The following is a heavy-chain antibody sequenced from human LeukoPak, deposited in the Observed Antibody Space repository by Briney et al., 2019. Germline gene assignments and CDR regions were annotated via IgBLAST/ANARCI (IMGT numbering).Heavy chain of an antibody. V-gene: IGHV3-48*01. CDR3: ATIYGDYGY. CDR1: GFTFNNYN. Sequence: PGGSLRLSCAASGFTFNNYNMNWVRQAPGRGLEWVSYISSSSSAMYCAGSVKGRFAISRDNVKNSLFLQMNSLRAEGTAVYYCATIYGDYGYWGQGTLVTVSS. J-gene: IGHJ4*02. D-gene: IGHD4-17*01. CDR2: ISSSSSAM.